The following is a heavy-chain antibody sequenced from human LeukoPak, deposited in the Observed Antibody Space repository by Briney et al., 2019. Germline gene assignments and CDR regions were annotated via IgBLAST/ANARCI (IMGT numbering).Heavy chain of an antibody. CDR1: GFSFSSYA. Sequence: PGGSLRLSCAASGFSFSSYAMHWVRQAPGKGLEWVADISNDGSSKFYADSVKGRFTITRDNSKNTLYVEMDSLRAEDTAVYYCARGWQLDYWGQGTLVTVSS. CDR2: ISNDGSSK. D-gene: IGHD6-19*01. CDR3: ARGWQLDY. V-gene: IGHV3-30-3*01. J-gene: IGHJ4*02.